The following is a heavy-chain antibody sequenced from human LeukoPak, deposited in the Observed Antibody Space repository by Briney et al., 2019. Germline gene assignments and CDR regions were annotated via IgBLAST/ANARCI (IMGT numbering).Heavy chain of an antibody. CDR3: ARFLPARLLGYCSGGSCYSFDY. CDR1: GYTFTGYY. CDR2: INPNSGDT. V-gene: IGHV1-2*06. J-gene: IGHJ4*02. D-gene: IGHD2-15*01. Sequence: GASVKVSCKASGYTFTGYYVHWVRQAPGQGLEWMGRINPNSGDTNYGEQFQGRVTMTRDTSVSTAYMELSRLRSDDTAVYYCARFLPARLLGYCSGGSCYSFDYWGQGTLVTVSS.